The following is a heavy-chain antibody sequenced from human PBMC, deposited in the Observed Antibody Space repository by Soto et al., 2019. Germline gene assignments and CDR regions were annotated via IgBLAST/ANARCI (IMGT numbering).Heavy chain of an antibody. D-gene: IGHD1-26*01. CDR1: GFTFSSYA. J-gene: IGHJ4*02. CDR3: ARSIGY. CDR2: ISYDGSNK. V-gene: IGHV3-30-3*01. Sequence: QVQLVESGGGVVQPGRSLRLSCAASGFTFSSYAMHWVRQAPGKGLEWVAVISYDGSNKYYADSVKGRFTISRDNSKNTLYLQMNSLRAEDTAEYYCARSIGYWGQGTLVTVSS.